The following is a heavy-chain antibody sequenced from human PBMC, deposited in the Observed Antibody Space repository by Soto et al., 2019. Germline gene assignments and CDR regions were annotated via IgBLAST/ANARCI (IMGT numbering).Heavy chain of an antibody. J-gene: IGHJ6*02. CDR3: ARSRAVRDGYYYYYGMDV. CDR1: GFTFSSYG. Sequence: PGGSLRLSCAASGFTFSSYGMHWVRQAPGKGLEWVAVIWYDGSNKYYADSVKGRFTISRDNSKNTLYLQMNSLRAEGTAVYYCARSRAVRDGYYYYYGMDVWGQGTTVTVSS. V-gene: IGHV3-33*01. CDR2: IWYDGSNK.